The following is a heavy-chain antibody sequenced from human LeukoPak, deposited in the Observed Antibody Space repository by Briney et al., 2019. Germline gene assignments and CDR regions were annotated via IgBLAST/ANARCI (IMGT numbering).Heavy chain of an antibody. Sequence: SETLSLTCAVYGGSFSGYYWSWIRQPPGKGLEWIGEINHSGSTNYNPSLKSRVTISVDTSKNQFSLKLSSVTAADTAVYYCASSNPSGSYSGFDHWGQGTLVTVSS. V-gene: IGHV4-34*01. J-gene: IGHJ4*02. CDR3: ASSNPSGSYSGFDH. CDR2: INHSGST. CDR1: GGSFSGYY. D-gene: IGHD1-26*01.